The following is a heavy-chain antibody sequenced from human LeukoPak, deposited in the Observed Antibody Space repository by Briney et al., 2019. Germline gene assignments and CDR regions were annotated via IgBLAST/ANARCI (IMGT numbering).Heavy chain of an antibody. CDR1: GYTFTSYA. J-gene: IGHJ5*02. D-gene: IGHD2-2*01. CDR3: ARGREHCSSTSCYESWFDP. V-gene: IGHV1-3*01. Sequence: ASVKVSCKASGYTFTSYAMHGVRQAPGQRLEWMGWINAGNGNTKYSQKFQGRVTITRDTSASTAYMELSSLRSEDTAVYYCARGREHCSSTSCYESWFDPWGQGTLVTVSS. CDR2: INAGNGNT.